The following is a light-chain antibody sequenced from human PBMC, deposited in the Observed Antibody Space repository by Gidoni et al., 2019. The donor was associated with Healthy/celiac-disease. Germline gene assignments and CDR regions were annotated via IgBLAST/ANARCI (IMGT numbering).Light chain of an antibody. Sequence: EIVLTQSPGTLSLSPGERATLSCRASQSVSSSYLAWYQQKPGQAPRLLIYGASSRATGIPDRCSGSGSGTDFTLTISRLEPEDFAVYYCQQYGSSPLKCSFGQXTKLEIK. V-gene: IGKV3-20*01. CDR1: QSVSSSY. J-gene: IGKJ2*04. CDR2: GAS. CDR3: QQYGSSPLKCS.